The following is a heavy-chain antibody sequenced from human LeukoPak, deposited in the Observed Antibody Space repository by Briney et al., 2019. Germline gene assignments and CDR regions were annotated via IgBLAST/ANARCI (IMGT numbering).Heavy chain of an antibody. J-gene: IGHJ4*02. CDR3: ATFPFWSGYHTPDY. Sequence: ASVKVSCKASGYTFTSYGTSWVRQAPGQGLEWMGWISAYNGNTNYAQKLQGRVTMTTDTSTSTAYMELRSLRSEDTAVYYCATFPFWSGYHTPDYWGQGTLVTVSS. CDR2: ISAYNGNT. CDR1: GYTFTSYG. V-gene: IGHV1-18*01. D-gene: IGHD3-3*01.